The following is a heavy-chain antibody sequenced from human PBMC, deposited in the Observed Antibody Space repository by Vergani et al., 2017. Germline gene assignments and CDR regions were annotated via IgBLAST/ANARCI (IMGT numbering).Heavy chain of an antibody. CDR2: IRSKSNNYAT. V-gene: IGHV3-73*02. CDR1: GLAFSGSA. Sequence: EVQLVESGGGLVQPGGSLKLSCAASGLAFSGSAMHWVRQASGKGLEWVGRIRSKSNNYATAYAESVKGRFTISREDSKSTAYLKMTSLKTEDTAVYYCTRTFQLAAFDIWGHGTMVTVSS. CDR3: TRTFQLAAFDI. D-gene: IGHD6-6*01. J-gene: IGHJ3*02.